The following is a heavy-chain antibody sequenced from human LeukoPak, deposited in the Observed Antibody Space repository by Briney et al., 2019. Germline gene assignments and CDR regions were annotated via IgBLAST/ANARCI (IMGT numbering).Heavy chain of an antibody. D-gene: IGHD3-9*01. V-gene: IGHV3-48*02. Sequence: GGSLRLSCAASGFTFSSYSMNWVRQAPGKGLEWVSYISSSSSTIYYADSVKGRFTISRDNAKNSLYLQMNSLRDEDTAVYYCALGGILTGYYCYYGMDVWGQGTTVTVSS. CDR1: GFTFSSYS. CDR3: ALGGILTGYYCYYGMDV. CDR2: ISSSSSTI. J-gene: IGHJ6*02.